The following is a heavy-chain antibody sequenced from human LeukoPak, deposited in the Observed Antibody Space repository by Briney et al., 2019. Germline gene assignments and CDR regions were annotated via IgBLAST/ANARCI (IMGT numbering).Heavy chain of an antibody. CDR3: ATSRYDSSGYYGIIGY. J-gene: IGHJ4*02. Sequence: GGSLRLSCAASGFTFSRYTMNWVPQAPGKGLEWVSSITSSSIYIYYADSVKGRFTISRDNAKNSLYLQMNSLRAEDTAVYYCATSRYDSSGYYGIIGYWGQGTLVTVSS. D-gene: IGHD3-22*01. CDR2: ITSSSIYI. CDR1: GFTFSRYT. V-gene: IGHV3-21*01.